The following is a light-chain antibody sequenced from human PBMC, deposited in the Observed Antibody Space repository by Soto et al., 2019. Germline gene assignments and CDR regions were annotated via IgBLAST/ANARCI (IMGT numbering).Light chain of an antibody. Sequence: EIVLTQSPGTLSLSPGERATLSCRASQSVSSGYLAWYQQRPGQAPRLLIYGASSRATGIPDRFSGSGSGTDFTLTISRLEPEDFAVYYCQQYGRPITFGGGTKVEIK. CDR3: QQYGRPIT. V-gene: IGKV3-20*01. J-gene: IGKJ4*01. CDR1: QSVSSGY. CDR2: GAS.